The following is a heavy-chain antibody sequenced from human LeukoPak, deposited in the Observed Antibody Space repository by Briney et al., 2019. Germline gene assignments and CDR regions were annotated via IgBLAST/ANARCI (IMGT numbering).Heavy chain of an antibody. J-gene: IGHJ3*02. CDR3: ARVLVRGVIRILDAFDI. CDR1: GGSFSDYY. CDR2: INHSGST. Sequence: SETLSLTCAVYGGSFSDYYWSWIRQPPGKGLEWIGEINHSGSTNYNPSLKSRVTISVDTSKNQFSLKLSSVTAADTAVYYCARVLVRGVIRILDAFDIWGQGTMVTVSS. D-gene: IGHD3-10*01. V-gene: IGHV4-34*01.